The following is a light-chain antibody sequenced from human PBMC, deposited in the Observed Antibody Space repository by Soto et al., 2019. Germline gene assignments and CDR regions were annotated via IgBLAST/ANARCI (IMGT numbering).Light chain of an antibody. CDR2: EVT. J-gene: IGLJ1*01. V-gene: IGLV2-14*01. CDR3: SSYTTSSTRV. CDR1: SSDVGAYIF. Sequence: QSVLTQPASVSGSPGQSITISCTGTSSDVGAYIFVSWYQQHPGKAPKLMIYEVTNRPSGVSNRFSGSKSGNTASLTISGLQAEDEADYYCSSYTTSSTRVFGPGTKLTVL.